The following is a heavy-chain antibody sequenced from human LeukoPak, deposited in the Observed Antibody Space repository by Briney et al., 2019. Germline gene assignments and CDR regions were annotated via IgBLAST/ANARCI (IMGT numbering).Heavy chain of an antibody. V-gene: IGHV3-21*01. CDR1: GFTFSSYS. D-gene: IGHD5-24*01. CDR2: ISSSSSYI. Sequence: GGSLRLSCAASGFTFSSYSMNWVRQAPGKGLEWVSSISSSSSYIYYADSVKGRFTISRDNSKNTVYLQMNSLRAEDTAVYYCARRDVETAKPFDYWGQGTLVTVSS. J-gene: IGHJ4*02. CDR3: ARRDVETAKPFDY.